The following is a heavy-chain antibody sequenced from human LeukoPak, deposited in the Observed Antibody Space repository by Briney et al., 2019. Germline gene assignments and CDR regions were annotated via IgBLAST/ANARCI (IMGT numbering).Heavy chain of an antibody. Sequence: GGSLRLSCAASGFTFSNNYMSRIRQTPGKGLEWGSYISSSSRYTNYADSVKGRFTISRDNANNSLYLQMNSLRAEDTAVYFCARGQEVTAIPAAYWGEGTLVTVSS. CDR3: ARGQEVTAIPAAY. CDR2: ISSSSRYT. J-gene: IGHJ4*02. V-gene: IGHV3-11*05. CDR1: GFTFSNNY. D-gene: IGHD2-21*02.